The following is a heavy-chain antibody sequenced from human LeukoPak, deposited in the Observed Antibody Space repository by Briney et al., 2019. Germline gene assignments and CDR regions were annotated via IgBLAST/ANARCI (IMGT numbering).Heavy chain of an antibody. D-gene: IGHD3-3*01. CDR1: GYTFTSYG. V-gene: IGHV1-18*01. J-gene: IGHJ4*02. Sequence: ASVKVSCKASGYTFTSYGISWVRQAPGQGLEWMGWISAYNGNTNYAQKLQGRVTMTTDTSTSTAYMELRSLRSDDTAVYYCASSRAYYDFWSGFDWGQGTLVTVSS. CDR2: ISAYNGNT. CDR3: ASSRAYYDFWSGFD.